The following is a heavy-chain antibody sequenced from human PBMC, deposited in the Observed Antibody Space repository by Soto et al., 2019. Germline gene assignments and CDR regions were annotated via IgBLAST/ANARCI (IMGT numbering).Heavy chain of an antibody. V-gene: IGHV1-8*01. D-gene: IGHD3-3*01. CDR3: ARGLRITIFGVVNFRFDP. J-gene: IGHJ5*02. CDR1: GYTFTSYD. CDR2: MNPNSGNT. Sequence: SVKVSCKASGYTFTSYDINWVRQATGQGLEWMGWMNPNSGNTGYAQKFQGRVTMTRNTSISTAYMELSSLRSEDTAVYYCARGLRITIFGVVNFRFDPWGQGTLVTVSS.